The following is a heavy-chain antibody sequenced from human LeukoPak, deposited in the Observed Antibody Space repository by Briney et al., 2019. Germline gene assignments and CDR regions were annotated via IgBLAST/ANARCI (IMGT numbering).Heavy chain of an antibody. CDR2: IYYSGST. CDR3: ARLYGSGSYYIDY. D-gene: IGHD3-10*01. Sequence: SETLSLTCTVSGGSISSYYWSWIRQPPGKGLEWIGYIYYSGSTNYNPSLKSRVTISVDTSKNKFSLKLSSVTAADTAVYYCARLYGSGSYYIDYWGQGTLVTVSS. J-gene: IGHJ4*02. CDR1: GGSISSYY. V-gene: IGHV4-59*01.